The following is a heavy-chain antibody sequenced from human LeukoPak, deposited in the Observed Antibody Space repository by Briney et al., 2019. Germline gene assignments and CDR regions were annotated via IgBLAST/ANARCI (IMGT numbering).Heavy chain of an antibody. V-gene: IGHV4-4*02. CDR3: ARGYCSGGSCYPDAFDI. D-gene: IGHD2-15*01. CDR2: IYHSGST. Sequence: GSLRLSCAASGFTFSNYYMTWVRQPPGKGLEWIGEIYHSGSTNYNPSLKSRVTISVDKSKNQFSLKLSSVTAADTAVYYCARGYCSGGSCYPDAFDIWGQGTMVTVSS. J-gene: IGHJ3*02. CDR1: GFTFSNYY.